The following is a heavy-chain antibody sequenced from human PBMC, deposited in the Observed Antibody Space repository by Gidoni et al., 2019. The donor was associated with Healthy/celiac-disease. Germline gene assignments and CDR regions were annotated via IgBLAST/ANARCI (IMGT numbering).Heavy chain of an antibody. CDR2: IYHSGST. V-gene: IGHV4-4*02. J-gene: IGHJ5*02. CDR1: GGPISSSNW. CDR3: AVYCSGGSCYPTAWFDP. Sequence: QVQLQESGPGLVKPSGTLSLTCAVSGGPISSSNWWSWVRQPPGKGLEWIGEIYHSGSTNYNPSLKSRVTISVDKSKNQFSLKLSSVTAADTAVYYCAVYCSGGSCYPTAWFDPWGQGTLVTVSS. D-gene: IGHD2-15*01.